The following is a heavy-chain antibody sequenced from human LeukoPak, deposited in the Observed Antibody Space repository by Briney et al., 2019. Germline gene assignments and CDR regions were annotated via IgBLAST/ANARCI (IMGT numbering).Heavy chain of an antibody. V-gene: IGHV4-39*07. CDR3: ARLGSVWFGESGGY. CDR1: GGSISSSSYY. J-gene: IGHJ4*02. D-gene: IGHD3-10*01. CDR2: IYYSGST. Sequence: SETLSLTCNVSGGSISSSSYYWGWIRQPPGKGLEWIGSIYYSGSTYYNPSLKSRVTISVDTSKNQFSLKLSSVTAADTAVYYCARLGSVWFGESGGYWGQGTLVTVSS.